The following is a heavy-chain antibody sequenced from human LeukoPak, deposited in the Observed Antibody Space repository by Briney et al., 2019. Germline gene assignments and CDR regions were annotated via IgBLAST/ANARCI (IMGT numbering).Heavy chain of an antibody. CDR2: IYYSGRT. D-gene: IGHD3-10*02. CDR3: ARGIMFGAPNWFDP. Sequence: PSQTLSLTCTVSGGSISSGDYYWGWIRQLPGKGLEWIGYIYYSGRTYYNPSLKSRVTISVDTSKNQFSLKLSSVTAADTAVYYCARGIMFGAPNWFDPWGQGTLVTVSS. J-gene: IGHJ5*02. CDR1: GGSISSGDYY. V-gene: IGHV4-30-4*08.